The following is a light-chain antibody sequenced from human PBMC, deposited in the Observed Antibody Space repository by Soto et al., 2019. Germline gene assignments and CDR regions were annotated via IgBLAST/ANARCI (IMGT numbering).Light chain of an antibody. CDR2: DAS. Sequence: DIQMTQSPSSLSASVGDRVTITCQASHHISDYLNWYQQKPGKAPKLLIYDASNLQTGVPVRFRGSGSGTHFTLTITSLQPEDAATYYCLQYDTGPRLFGGGTKVEIK. J-gene: IGKJ4*01. CDR1: HHISDY. V-gene: IGKV1-33*01. CDR3: LQYDTGPRL.